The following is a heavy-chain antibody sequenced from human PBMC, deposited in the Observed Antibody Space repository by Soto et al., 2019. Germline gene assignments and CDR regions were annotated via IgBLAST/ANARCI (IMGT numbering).Heavy chain of an antibody. Sequence: EVQLLESGGGLVQPGGSLRLSCAASGFTFSSYAMSWVRQAPGKGLEWVSAISGSGGSTYYADSVKGRFTISRDNPKNTLYLQMNSLRAEDTAVYYCAKAIYSGYDYNWYFDLWGRGTLVTVSS. CDR1: GFTFSSYA. CDR2: ISGSGGST. V-gene: IGHV3-23*01. J-gene: IGHJ2*01. D-gene: IGHD5-12*01. CDR3: AKAIYSGYDYNWYFDL.